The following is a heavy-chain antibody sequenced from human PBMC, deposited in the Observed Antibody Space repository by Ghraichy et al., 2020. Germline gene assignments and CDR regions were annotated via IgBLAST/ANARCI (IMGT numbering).Heavy chain of an antibody. V-gene: IGHV1-8*01. D-gene: IGHD3-22*01. CDR1: GYTFTTYD. Sequence: SVKGSCKASGYTFTTYDINWVRQATGQGLEWMGWMNPNSGNTDYAQKFQGRVIMTRNTSISTAYMELSSLRSEDTAVYYCAGSRSSSGYRRLDYWGQGTLVTVSS. CDR2: MNPNSGNT. J-gene: IGHJ4*02. CDR3: AGSRSSSGYRRLDY.